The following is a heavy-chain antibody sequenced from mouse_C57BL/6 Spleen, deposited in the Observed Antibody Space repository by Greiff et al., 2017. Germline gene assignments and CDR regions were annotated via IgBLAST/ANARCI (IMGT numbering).Heavy chain of an antibody. CDR2: INPGSGGT. CDR1: GYAFTNYL. Sequence: QVQLKESGAELVRPGTSVKASCKASGYAFTNYLIAWVKPRPGQGLEWIGVINPGSGGTNYNEKFKGKATLTADKSSSTAYMQLSSLTSEDSAVFFCARVWDRGFDYWGQGTTLTVSS. J-gene: IGHJ2*01. D-gene: IGHD2-14*01. CDR3: ARVWDRGFDY. V-gene: IGHV1-54*01.